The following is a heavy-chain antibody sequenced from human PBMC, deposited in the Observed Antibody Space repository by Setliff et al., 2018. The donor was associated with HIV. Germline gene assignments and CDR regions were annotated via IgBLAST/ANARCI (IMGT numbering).Heavy chain of an antibody. J-gene: IGHJ6*03. CDR3: ARGGGTSSPIDYHYYIDV. CDR1: GDSISSSIYY. V-gene: IGHV4-39*01. CDR2: IYYTGSP. D-gene: IGHD6-6*01. Sequence: SETLSLTCTVSGDSISSSIYYWGWVRQPPGKGLEWIGGIYYTGSPFYNPSLKSRVTISVDTSNNQFSLKLSSVTAADTAVYYCARGGGTSSPIDYHYYIDVWGKGTMVTVSS.